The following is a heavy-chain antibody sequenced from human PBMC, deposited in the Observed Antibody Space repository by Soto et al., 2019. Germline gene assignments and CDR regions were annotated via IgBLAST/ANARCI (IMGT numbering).Heavy chain of an antibody. V-gene: IGHV1-69*01. CDR2: IIPLFRKT. CDR1: GAMFRNSA. Sequence: QVQLVQSGAEVKRPGSSVKVSCKASGAMFRNSAFTWVRQAPGQGLAWMGVIIPLFRKTNVAQNFQGRVTFTADESTSSLYMEASSLTSEDTAVYYCARARLSNGDPNIYFFYGLDVWGQGTTITVSS. D-gene: IGHD3-10*01. J-gene: IGHJ6*02. CDR3: ARARLSNGDPNIYFFYGLDV.